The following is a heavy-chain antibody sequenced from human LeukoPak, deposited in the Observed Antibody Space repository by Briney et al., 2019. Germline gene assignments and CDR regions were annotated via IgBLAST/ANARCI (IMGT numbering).Heavy chain of an antibody. J-gene: IGHJ2*01. CDR1: GFTFSDYY. CDR3: ARGAGDTAMDKWPYGYFDL. CDR2: ISSSGSTI. D-gene: IGHD5-18*01. Sequence: GGSLRLSCAASGFTFSDYYMSWIRQAPGKGLEWVSYISSSGSTIYYADSVKGRFTISRDNAKDSLYLQRNSLRAEDTAVYYCARGAGDTAMDKWPYGYFDLWGRGTLVTVSS. V-gene: IGHV3-11*04.